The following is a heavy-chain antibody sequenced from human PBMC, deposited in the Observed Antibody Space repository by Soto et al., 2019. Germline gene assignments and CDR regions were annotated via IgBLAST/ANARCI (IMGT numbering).Heavy chain of an antibody. CDR2: ISAYNGNT. Sequence: FTSYGISWVRQAPGQGLEWMGWISAYNGNTNYAQKLQGRVTMTTDTSTSTAYMELRSLRSDDTAVYYCARVRKTYYYGSGKPDFDYWGQGTLVTVSS. CDR3: ARVRKTYYYGSGKPDFDY. J-gene: IGHJ4*02. D-gene: IGHD3-10*01. V-gene: IGHV1-18*04. CDR1: FTSYG.